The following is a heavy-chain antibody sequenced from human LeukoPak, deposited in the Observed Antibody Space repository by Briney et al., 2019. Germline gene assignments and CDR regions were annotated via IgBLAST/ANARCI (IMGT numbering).Heavy chain of an antibody. CDR3: ARDPNGDYIGTFDM. CDR1: EFTFSSYG. Sequence: GGSLRLSCAASEFTFSSYGMSWVRQAPGKGLEGVSSISGSGGSTQYADSVQGRFAISRDNSKNTLYLQMNSLRVEDTAMYFCARDPNGDYIGTFDMWGRGTMVSVSS. J-gene: IGHJ3*02. CDR2: ISGSGGST. D-gene: IGHD4-17*01. V-gene: IGHV3-23*01.